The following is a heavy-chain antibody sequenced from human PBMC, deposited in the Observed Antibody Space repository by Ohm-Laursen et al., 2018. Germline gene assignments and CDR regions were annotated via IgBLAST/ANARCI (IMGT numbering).Heavy chain of an antibody. CDR2: IYYSGST. J-gene: IGHJ4*02. Sequence: PSDTLSLTCTVSGGSISSYYWSWIRQPPGKGLVWIGSIYYSGSTHYNPSLKSRVTISVDTSKNQFSLKLSSVTAADTAVYYCARNNSGWYFDYWGQGTLVTVSS. D-gene: IGHD6-19*01. CDR3: ARNNSGWYFDY. CDR1: GGSISSYY. V-gene: IGHV4-39*01.